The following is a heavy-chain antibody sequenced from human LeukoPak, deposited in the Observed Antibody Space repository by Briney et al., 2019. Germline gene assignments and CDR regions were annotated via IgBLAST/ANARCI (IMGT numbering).Heavy chain of an antibody. CDR2: IWYDGSNK. CDR1: GFIFSGYG. V-gene: IGHV3-33*08. D-gene: IGHD3-10*01. Sequence: GRSLRLSCAASGFIFSGYGMHWVRQAPGKGLEWVAVIWYDGSNKYYADSVKGRFTISRDNSKNTLYLQMNSLRAEDTAVYYCASAQYGSGNYGFWNYWGQGTLVTVSS. CDR3: ASAQYGSGNYGFWNY. J-gene: IGHJ4*02.